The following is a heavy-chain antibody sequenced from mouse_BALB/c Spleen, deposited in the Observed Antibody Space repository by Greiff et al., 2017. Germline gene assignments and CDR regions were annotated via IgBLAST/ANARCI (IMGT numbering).Heavy chain of an antibody. D-gene: IGHD1-1*01. J-gene: IGHJ1*01. CDR2: IDPANGNT. CDR1: GFNIKDTY. Sequence: EVQLQQSGAELVKPGASVKLSCTASGFNIKDTYMHWVKQRPEQGLEWIGRIDPANGNTKYDPKFQGKATITADTSSNTAYLQLSSLTSEDTAVYYCARRDYYGSSYGYWYFDVWGAGTTVTVSS. V-gene: IGHV14-3*02. CDR3: ARRDYYGSSYGYWYFDV.